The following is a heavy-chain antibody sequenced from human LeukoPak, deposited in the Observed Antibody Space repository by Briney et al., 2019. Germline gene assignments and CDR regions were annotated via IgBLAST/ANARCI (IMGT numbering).Heavy chain of an antibody. CDR1: GGSVSTYY. D-gene: IGHD1-1*01. J-gene: IGHJ3*02. CDR2: IYTSGST. CDR3: ARLFELERPTHDAFDI. Sequence: SETLSLTCNVSGGSVSTYYWSWIRQPAGKGLEWIGRIYTSGSTSYNPSLKSRVTISVDTSKNQFSLKLSSVTAADTAVYYCARLFELERPTHDAFDIWGQGTMVTVSS. V-gene: IGHV4-4*07.